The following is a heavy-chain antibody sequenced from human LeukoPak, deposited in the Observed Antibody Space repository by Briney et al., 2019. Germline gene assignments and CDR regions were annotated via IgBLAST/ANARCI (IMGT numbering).Heavy chain of an antibody. D-gene: IGHD3-3*01. V-gene: IGHV4-39*07. J-gene: IGHJ6*02. Sequence: SETLSLTCTVSGGSISSSSYYWGWIRQPPGKGLEWIGSIYYSGSTYYNPSLKSRVTISVDTSKNQFSLKLSSVTAADTAVYYCARDRGVVISYYGMDVWGQGTTVTVSS. CDR1: GGSISSSSYY. CDR2: IYYSGST. CDR3: ARDRGVVISYYGMDV.